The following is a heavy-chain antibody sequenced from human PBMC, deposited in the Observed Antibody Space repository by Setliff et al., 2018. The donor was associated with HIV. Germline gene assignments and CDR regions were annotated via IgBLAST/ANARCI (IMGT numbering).Heavy chain of an antibody. J-gene: IGHJ4*02. CDR1: GFTFHSYV. D-gene: IGHD2-21*02. Sequence: HPGGSLRLSCAASGFTFHSYVMSWVRRTPGKGLEWVSAISGRGDITYYADSVKGRFTISRDNAKNSLYLQMNSLRAADTALYYCTRDSCDFPPHVGGQGTLVTVSS. V-gene: IGHV3-23*01. CDR2: ISGRGDIT. CDR3: TRDSCDFPPHV.